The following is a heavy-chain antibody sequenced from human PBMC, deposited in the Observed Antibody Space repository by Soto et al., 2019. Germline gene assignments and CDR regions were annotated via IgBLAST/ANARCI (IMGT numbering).Heavy chain of an antibody. Sequence: QAQLVQSGAEVRKPGASVKVSCKASGYTFSSDGISWVRQAPGQGLEWMAWISASNGNTRYAQNFQGRVTLTTEKSTSIAYMELRSLSSDATALYYCAREPHPINYYHYGMDVWGQGTTVTVSS. V-gene: IGHV1-18*01. CDR1: GYTFSSDG. J-gene: IGHJ6*02. CDR3: AREPHPINYYHYGMDV. CDR2: ISASNGNT.